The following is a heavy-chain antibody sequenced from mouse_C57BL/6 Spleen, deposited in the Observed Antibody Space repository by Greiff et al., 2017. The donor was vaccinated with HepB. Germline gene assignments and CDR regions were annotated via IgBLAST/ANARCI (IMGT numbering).Heavy chain of an antibody. D-gene: IGHD1-1*01. Sequence: VQLQESGAELVKPGASVKISCKASGYAFSSYWMNWVKQRPGKGLEWIGQIYPGDGDTNYNGKFKGKATLTADKSSSKAYTQLSNLTSEDSAVYFCARPSDYYGSSYWYFDVWGTGTTVTVSS. J-gene: IGHJ1*03. CDR2: IYPGDGDT. V-gene: IGHV1-80*01. CDR1: GYAFSSYW. CDR3: ARPSDYYGSSYWYFDV.